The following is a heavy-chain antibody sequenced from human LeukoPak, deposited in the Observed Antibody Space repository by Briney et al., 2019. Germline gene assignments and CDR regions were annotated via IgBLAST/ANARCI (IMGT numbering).Heavy chain of an antibody. Sequence: GGSLRLPCAASGFTFSSYAMSWVRQTPGKGLEWVSAISGSGGSTYYADSVKGRFTISRDNSKNTLYLQMNSLRAEDTAVYYCAKDLTIFGVVIPYDWGQGTLVTVSS. V-gene: IGHV3-23*01. D-gene: IGHD3-3*01. CDR2: ISGSGGST. CDR1: GFTFSSYA. J-gene: IGHJ4*02. CDR3: AKDLTIFGVVIPYD.